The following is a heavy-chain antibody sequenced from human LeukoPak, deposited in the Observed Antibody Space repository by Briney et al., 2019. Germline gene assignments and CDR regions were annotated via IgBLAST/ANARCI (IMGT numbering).Heavy chain of an antibody. CDR1: GYTFSNYG. J-gene: IGHJ4*02. CDR2: ISAYNNNT. CDR3: ARDGDSGSLDY. D-gene: IGHD1-26*01. V-gene: IGHV1-18*01. Sequence: ASVKVSCKTSGYTFSNYGVSWVRQAPGQGLEWMGWISAYNNNTNYAQKFQGRVTMTRDTSTSTVYMELSSLRSEDTAVYYCARDGDSGSLDYWGQGTLVTVSS.